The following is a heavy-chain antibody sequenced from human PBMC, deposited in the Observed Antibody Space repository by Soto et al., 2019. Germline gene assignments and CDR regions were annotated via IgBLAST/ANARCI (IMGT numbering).Heavy chain of an antibody. D-gene: IGHD5-18*01. CDR2: IKSKTDGGTT. CDR1: GFTFSNAW. V-gene: IGHV3-15*01. J-gene: IGHJ6*02. Sequence: WGSLRLSCAASGFTFSNAWMSWVRQAPGKGLEWVGRIKSKTDGGTTDYAAPVKGRFTISRDDSKNTLYLQMNSLKTEDTAVYYCTTGTAMVIFYYYYGMDVWGQGTTVTVSS. CDR3: TTGTAMVIFYYYYGMDV.